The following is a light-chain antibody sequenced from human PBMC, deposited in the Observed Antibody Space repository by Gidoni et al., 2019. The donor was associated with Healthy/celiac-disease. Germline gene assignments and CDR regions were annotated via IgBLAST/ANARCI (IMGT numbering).Light chain of an antibody. J-gene: IGKJ1*01. CDR1: QSVSSSY. CDR3: QQYGSSLWT. Sequence: EMGLTQSPGTLSLSPGERATLSCRASQSVSSSYLAWYQQKPGQAPRLLIYGASSRATGIPDRFSGSGSGPDFTLTISRLEPEDFAVYYCQQYGSSLWTFGQGTKVEIK. CDR2: GAS. V-gene: IGKV3-20*01.